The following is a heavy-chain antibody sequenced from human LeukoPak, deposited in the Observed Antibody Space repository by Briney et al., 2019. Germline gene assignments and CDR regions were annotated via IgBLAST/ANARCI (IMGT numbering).Heavy chain of an antibody. J-gene: IGHJ4*02. D-gene: IGHD5-24*01. CDR2: ICDNGNT. V-gene: IGHV4-59*01. Sequence: SETLPLTCTFSGGSFSPAHWSWIRQPPGKGLEWIGVICDNGNTDYSPSLKSRVTISVDTSRSQFSLKLSSLAAADTAVYYCATGRDPYKTGHWGQGTLVTVSS. CDR1: GGSFSPAH. CDR3: ATGRDPYKTGH.